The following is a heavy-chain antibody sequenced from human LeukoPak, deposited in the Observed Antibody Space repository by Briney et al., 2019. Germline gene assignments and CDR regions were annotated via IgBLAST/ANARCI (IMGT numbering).Heavy chain of an antibody. CDR1: GGSISSGSYY. CDR2: IYTSGST. CDR3: ARVGNYYDSSGYYYFGY. Sequence: PSQTLSLTCTVSGGSISSGSYYWSWIRQPAGKGLEWIGRIYTSGSTNYNPSLKSRVTISVDTSKSQFSLKLSSVTAADTAVYYCARVGNYYDSSGYYYFGYWGQGTLVTVSS. V-gene: IGHV4-61*02. D-gene: IGHD3-22*01. J-gene: IGHJ4*02.